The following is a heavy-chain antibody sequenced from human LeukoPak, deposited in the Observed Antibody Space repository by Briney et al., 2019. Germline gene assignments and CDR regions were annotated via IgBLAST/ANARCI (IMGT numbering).Heavy chain of an antibody. J-gene: IGHJ3*02. CDR1: GFTFSSYS. V-gene: IGHV3-48*01. CDR3: ARIPEYYYDTVGNAFDI. D-gene: IGHD3-22*01. Sequence: PGGSLRLSCAASGFTFSSYSMNWVRQAPGKGLEWVSYISSSSSTIYYADSVKGRFTISRDNAKNSLYLQMNSLRAEDTAVYYCARIPEYYYDTVGNAFDIWGQGTMVTVSS. CDR2: ISSSSSTI.